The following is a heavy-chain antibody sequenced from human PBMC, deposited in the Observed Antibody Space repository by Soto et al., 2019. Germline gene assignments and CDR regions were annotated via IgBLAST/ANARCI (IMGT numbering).Heavy chain of an antibody. V-gene: IGHV3-15*01. D-gene: IGHD2-2*01. CDR2: IKIKTDGGTT. J-gene: IGHJ4*02. CDR1: GFTSSNAW. Sequence: GALRLSCAASGFTSSNAWMSWVRQAPGKGLEWVGRIKIKTDGGTTDYAAPVKGRFTISRDDSKNTLYLQMNSLKTEDTAVYYCTTPNMPQAHWGQGTLVTVS. CDR3: TTPNMPQAH.